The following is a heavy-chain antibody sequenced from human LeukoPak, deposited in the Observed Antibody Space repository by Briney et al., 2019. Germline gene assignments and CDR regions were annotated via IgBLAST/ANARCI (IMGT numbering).Heavy chain of an antibody. CDR2: IRYDGSNK. CDR3: AKGTGNYDAFDI. D-gene: IGHD1-7*01. CDR1: GFTFSSYG. Sequence: GGSLRLSCAASGFTFSSYGMHWVRQAPGKGLEWVAFIRYDGSNKYYADSVKGRFTISRDNSKNTLYLQMNSQRAEDTAVYYCAKGTGNYDAFDIWGQGTMVTVSS. J-gene: IGHJ3*02. V-gene: IGHV3-30*02.